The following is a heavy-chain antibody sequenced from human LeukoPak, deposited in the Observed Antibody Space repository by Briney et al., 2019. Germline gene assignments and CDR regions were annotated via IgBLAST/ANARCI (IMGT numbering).Heavy chain of an antibody. CDR2: INPNSGGT. CDR3: ARAPQPGIAVAGTLFY. CDR1: GYTFSSYG. V-gene: IGHV1-2*02. D-gene: IGHD6-19*01. Sequence: GTSVKVSCKSSGYTFSSYGISWVRQAPGQGLEWMGWINPNSGGTNYAQKFQGRVTMTRDTSISTAYMELSRLRSDDTAVYYCARAPQPGIAVAGTLFYWGQGTLVTVSS. J-gene: IGHJ4*02.